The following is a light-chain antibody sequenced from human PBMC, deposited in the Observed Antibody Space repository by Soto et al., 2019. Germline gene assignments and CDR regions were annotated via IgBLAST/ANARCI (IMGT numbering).Light chain of an antibody. CDR3: QQRSNWPLT. Sequence: EIVLTQSPATMSLSPGERATLSCRASQTVGSYLAWYQQKPGQAPSLLIYNASNRATGIPARFGGSGSGTDFTLTISSLETEDFAVYYCQQRSNWPLTFGGGTKGEIK. J-gene: IGKJ4*01. V-gene: IGKV3-11*01. CDR2: NAS. CDR1: QTVGSY.